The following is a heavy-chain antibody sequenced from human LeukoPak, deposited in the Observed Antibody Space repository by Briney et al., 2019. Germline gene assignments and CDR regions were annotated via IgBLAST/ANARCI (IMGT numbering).Heavy chain of an antibody. CDR1: GFTFRSHA. D-gene: IGHD6-19*01. J-gene: IGHJ4*02. Sequence: GGSLRLSCVGSGFTFRSHAMSWVRKAPEKGREFVSGIYENGGTTYYADSVKGRFLIFRDTSKNTVDLQMNSLRVEDTAVYYCAGRRSSGWYAYWGQGTLVTVSS. V-gene: IGHV3-23*01. CDR2: IYENGGTT. CDR3: AGRRSSGWYAY.